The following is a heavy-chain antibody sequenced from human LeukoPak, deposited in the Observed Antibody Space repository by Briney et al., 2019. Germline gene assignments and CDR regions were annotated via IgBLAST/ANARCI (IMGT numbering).Heavy chain of an antibody. D-gene: IGHD4-17*01. CDR1: GYTFTSYG. V-gene: IGHV1-18*01. J-gene: IGHJ4*02. CDR2: ISAYNGNT. CDR3: ARGSDYGDYGDY. Sequence: ASVKVSCKASGYTFTSYGISWVGQAPGQWLEWMGWISAYNGNTNCAQKLQGRVTMTTDTSTTTAYMELRSLRSDDTAVYFCARGSDYGDYGDYWGQGTLVTVSS.